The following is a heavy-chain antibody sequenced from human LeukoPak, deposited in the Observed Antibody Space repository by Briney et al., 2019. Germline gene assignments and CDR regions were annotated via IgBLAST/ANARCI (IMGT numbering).Heavy chain of an antibody. CDR1: GYTFTSYA. D-gene: IGHD6-13*01. CDR2: MNPNSGNT. J-gene: IGHJ4*02. CDR3: ARVLAAADDY. Sequence: GASVKVSCKASGYTFTSYAMNWVRQAPGQGLEWMGWMNPNSGNTGYAQKFQGRVTMTRNTSISTAYMELSSLRSEDTAVYYCARVLAAADDYWGQGTLVTVSS. V-gene: IGHV1-8*02.